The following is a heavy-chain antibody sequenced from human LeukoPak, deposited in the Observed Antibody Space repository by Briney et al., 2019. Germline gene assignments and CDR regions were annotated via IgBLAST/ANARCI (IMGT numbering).Heavy chain of an antibody. CDR3: AYDILTGYYNLDY. J-gene: IGHJ4*02. V-gene: IGHV3-23*01. D-gene: IGHD3-9*01. CDR2: ISGSGGST. Sequence: GGSLRLSCAASGFTFSSYEMNWVRQAPGKGLEWVSAISGSGGSTYYADSVKGRFTISRDNSKNTLYLQMNSLRAEDTAVYYCAYDILTGYYNLDYWGQGTLVTVSS. CDR1: GFTFSSYE.